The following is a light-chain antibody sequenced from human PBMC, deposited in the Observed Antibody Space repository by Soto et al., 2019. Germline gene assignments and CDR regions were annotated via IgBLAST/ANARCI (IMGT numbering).Light chain of an antibody. CDR1: SSNIGAGYD. CDR2: GNS. J-gene: IGLJ2*01. CDR3: RSYDSSLSGVV. Sequence: QSVLTQPPSVSGAPGQRVTISCTGSSSNIGAGYDVHWYQQLPGTAPKLLIYGNSNRPSGVPDRVSGSKSGTSASLAITGLQAEDEADYYCRSYDSSLSGVVFGGGTKLTVL. V-gene: IGLV1-40*01.